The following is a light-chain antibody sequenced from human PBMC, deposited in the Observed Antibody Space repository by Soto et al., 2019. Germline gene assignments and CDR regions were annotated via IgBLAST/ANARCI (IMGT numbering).Light chain of an antibody. CDR2: DAS. CDR1: QSISSW. J-gene: IGKJ2*01. CDR3: QQYNSYLYT. Sequence: DIQMTQSPSTLSASVGDRVTITCRASQSISSWLAWYQQKPGKAPKLLIYDASSLESGVPSRFSGSGSGTEVTLTSSSLQPDDFETYYCQQYNSYLYTFGQGTKLEIK. V-gene: IGKV1-5*01.